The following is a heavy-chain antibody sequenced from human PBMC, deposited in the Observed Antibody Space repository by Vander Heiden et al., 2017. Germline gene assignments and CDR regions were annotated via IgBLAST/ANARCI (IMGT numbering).Heavy chain of an antibody. D-gene: IGHD3-22*01. CDR3: AKARDDSSGYYTLFDY. V-gene: IGHV3-9*01. Sequence: EVQLVESGGGLVQPGRSLRLSCAASGFTFDDYAMHWVRQAPGNGLEWVSGISWNSGSIGYADSVKGRFTISRDNAKNSLYLQMNSLRAEDTALYYCAKARDDSSGYYTLFDYWGQGTLVTVSS. CDR2: ISWNSGSI. J-gene: IGHJ4*02. CDR1: GFTFDDYA.